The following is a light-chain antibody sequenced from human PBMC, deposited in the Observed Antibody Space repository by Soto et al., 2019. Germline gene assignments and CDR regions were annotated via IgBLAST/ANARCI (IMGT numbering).Light chain of an antibody. CDR2: GAS. CDR3: HQYNRYPRT. J-gene: IGKJ1*01. V-gene: IGKV1D-16*01. CDR1: QGISTW. Sequence: DIQMTQFPSSVSASVGDRVNITCRASQGISTWLAWYQQKPERAPKSLIYGASRLQSGVPPRFSGRGSATDFPRTISTLQPADFATYYYHQYNRYPRTFGQGTKVEIK.